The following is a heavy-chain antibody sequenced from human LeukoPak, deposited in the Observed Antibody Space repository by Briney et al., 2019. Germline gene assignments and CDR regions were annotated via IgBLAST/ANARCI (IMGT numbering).Heavy chain of an antibody. D-gene: IGHD6-13*01. CDR2: IKQDGSEK. Sequence: GGPLRLSCAASGFTFSSYWMRWVRQAPGKGLEWVANIKQDGSEKYYVDSVKGRFTISRDNAKNSLYLQMNSLRAEDTAVYYCARDPSYSSSWSYYYYGMDVWGKGTTVTVSS. J-gene: IGHJ6*04. V-gene: IGHV3-7*03. CDR1: GFTFSSYW. CDR3: ARDPSYSSSWSYYYYGMDV.